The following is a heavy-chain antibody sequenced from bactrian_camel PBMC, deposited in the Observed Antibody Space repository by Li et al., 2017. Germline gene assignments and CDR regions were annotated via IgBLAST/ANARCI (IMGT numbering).Heavy chain of an antibody. J-gene: IGHJ6*01. CDR2: IAGDGRT. CDR3: AAGDTWYCLSDFRARNFAY. CDR1: YSACC. V-gene: IGHV3S53*01. Sequence: VQLVESGGGSVQTGGSLTLMCRYTYSACCMGWFRRLPGQEREGVAAIAGDGRTNYADSVKGRFTISRDGAKNIIVLQMDSLEPEDTGLYFCAAGDTWYCLSDFRARNFAYWGQGTQVTVS. D-gene: IGHD2*01.